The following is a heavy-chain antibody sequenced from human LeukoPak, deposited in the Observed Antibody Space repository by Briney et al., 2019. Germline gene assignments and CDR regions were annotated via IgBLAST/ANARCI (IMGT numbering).Heavy chain of an antibody. Sequence: SVTVSCTASGGTFSSYAISWVRQAPGQGLEWMGGIIPIFGTANYAQKFQGRVTITADESTSTAYMELSSLRSEDTAVYYCARAFLYGGVWFDPWGQGTLVTVSS. J-gene: IGHJ5*02. CDR3: ARAFLYGGVWFDP. V-gene: IGHV1-69*01. CDR1: GGTFSSYA. D-gene: IGHD4/OR15-4a*01. CDR2: IIPIFGTA.